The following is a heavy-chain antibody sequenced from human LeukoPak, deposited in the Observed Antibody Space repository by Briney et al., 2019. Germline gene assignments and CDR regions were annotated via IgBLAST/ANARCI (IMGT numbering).Heavy chain of an antibody. J-gene: IGHJ6*03. CDR1: DDSISSYC. Sequence: NPSETLSLTCAVSDDSISSYCWSWVHQPPGKGLEWVGYIYYGGSTYYNPALKSRVTISEDTSKNQVALKLNSVTAADTAVYYCARGLLRGQLRLGYYYYLDVWGKGTTVTVSS. CDR3: ARGLLRGQLRLGYYYYLDV. V-gene: IGHV4-59*01. CDR2: IYYGGST. D-gene: IGHD2-2*01.